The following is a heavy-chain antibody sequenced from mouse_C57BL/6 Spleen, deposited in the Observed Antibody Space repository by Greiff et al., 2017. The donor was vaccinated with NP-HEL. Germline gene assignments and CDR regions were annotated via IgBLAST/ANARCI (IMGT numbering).Heavy chain of an antibody. V-gene: IGHV1-64*01. J-gene: IGHJ1*03. Sequence: VQLQQPGAELVKPGASVKLSCKASGYTFTSYWMHWVKQRPGQGLEWIGMIHPNSGSTNYNEKFKSKATLTVDKSSSTAYMQLSSLTSEDSAVYYCARDEYYGSSYVLYFDVWGTGTTVTVSS. CDR3: ARDEYYGSSYVLYFDV. D-gene: IGHD1-1*01. CDR1: GYTFTSYW. CDR2: IHPNSGST.